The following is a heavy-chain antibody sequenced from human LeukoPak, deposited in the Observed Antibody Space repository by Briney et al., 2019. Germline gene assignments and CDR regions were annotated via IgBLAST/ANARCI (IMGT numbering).Heavy chain of an antibody. CDR3: TREGDIVVVPDRFDY. CDR1: GFTFGDYA. J-gene: IGHJ4*02. V-gene: IGHV3-49*04. CDR2: IRSKAYGGTT. D-gene: IGHD2-2*01. Sequence: GGSLRLSCTASGFTFGDYAMSWVRQAPGKGLEWVGFIRSKAYGGTTEYAASVKGRFTISRDDSKSIAYLQMNSLKTEDTAVYYCTREGDIVVVPDRFDYWGQGTLVTVSS.